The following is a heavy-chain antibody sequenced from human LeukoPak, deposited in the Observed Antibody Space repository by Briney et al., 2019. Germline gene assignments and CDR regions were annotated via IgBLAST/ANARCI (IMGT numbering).Heavy chain of an antibody. CDR2: IYHSGST. V-gene: IGHV4-38-2*02. CDR3: ARARNYYDSSDYYYEGDAFDI. CDR1: GYSISSGYY. Sequence: SETLSLTCTVSGYSISSGYYWGWIRQPPGKGLEWIGSIYHSGSTYYNPSLKSRVTISVDTSKNQFSLKLSSVTAADTAVYYCARARNYYDSSDYYYEGDAFDIWGQGTMVTVSS. D-gene: IGHD3-22*01. J-gene: IGHJ3*02.